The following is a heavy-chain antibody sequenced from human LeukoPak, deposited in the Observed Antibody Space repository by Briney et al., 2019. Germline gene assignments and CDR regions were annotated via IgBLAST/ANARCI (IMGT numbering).Heavy chain of an antibody. V-gene: IGHV4-39*07. Sequence: SETLSLTCTVSGGSISSYYWGWIRQPPGKGLEWIGSIYYSGSTYYNPSLKSRVTISVDTSKNQFSLELSSVTAADTAVYYCARGSPYYFDYWGQGTLVTVSS. CDR3: ARGSPYYFDY. J-gene: IGHJ4*02. CDR2: IYYSGST. CDR1: GGSISSYY.